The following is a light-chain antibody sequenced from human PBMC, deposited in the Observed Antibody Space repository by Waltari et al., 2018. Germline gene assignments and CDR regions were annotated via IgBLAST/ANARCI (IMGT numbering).Light chain of an antibody. J-gene: IGKJ2*01. CDR1: QTINNW. V-gene: IGKV1-5*03. CDR2: RAS. Sequence: DIQMTQSPSTLSASVGDRVTITCRASQTINNWLAWYQQKPGKAPQLLIQRASLLQSGVPSRFIGSGSGTDFTLTISSLQADDFATYYCQQYETYSPYTFGQGTKVDLK. CDR3: QQYETYSPYT.